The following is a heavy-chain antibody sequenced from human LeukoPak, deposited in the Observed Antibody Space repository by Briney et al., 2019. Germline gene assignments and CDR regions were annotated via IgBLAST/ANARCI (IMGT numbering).Heavy chain of an antibody. D-gene: IGHD3-22*01. CDR3: AKDRSYYYDSSLLDY. V-gene: IGHV3-30*18. CDR1: GFTFSSYG. J-gene: IGHJ4*02. CDR2: ISYDGSNK. Sequence: GGSLRLSCAASGFTFSSYGMHWARQAPGKGLEWVAVISYDGSNKYYADSVKGRLTISRDNSKNTLYLQMNSLRAEDTAVYYCAKDRSYYYDSSLLDYWGQGTLVTVSS.